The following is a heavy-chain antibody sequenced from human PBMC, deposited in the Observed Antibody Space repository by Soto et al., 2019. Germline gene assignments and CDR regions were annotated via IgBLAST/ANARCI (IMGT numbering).Heavy chain of an antibody. CDR1: GGSISSGGYY. Sequence: QVQLQESGPGLVKPSQTLSLTCTVSGGSISSGGYYWTWIRQHPGKGLEWIGYIYYSGSTYYNPPLNSRVTLAIDTSKNQFSLKLSSVTAADTAVYYCARRGRGFYPYYLDYWGQGTLVTVSS. D-gene: IGHD3-22*01. CDR3: ARRGRGFYPYYLDY. CDR2: IYYSGST. V-gene: IGHV4-31*03. J-gene: IGHJ4*02.